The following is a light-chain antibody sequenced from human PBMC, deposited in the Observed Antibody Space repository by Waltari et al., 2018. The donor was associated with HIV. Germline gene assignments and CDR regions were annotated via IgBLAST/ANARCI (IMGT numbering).Light chain of an antibody. V-gene: IGLV1-44*01. CDR3: AAWDDSLNGVI. Sequence: QSVLTQPPSASGTPGPRVTISCSGRSSNLGSNTVNWYQQLPGTAPKLLIYNNNQRPSGVPDRFSGSKSGTSASLAISGLQSEDEADYYCAAWDDSLNGVIFGGGTKLTVL. CDR2: NNN. CDR1: SSNLGSNT. J-gene: IGLJ2*01.